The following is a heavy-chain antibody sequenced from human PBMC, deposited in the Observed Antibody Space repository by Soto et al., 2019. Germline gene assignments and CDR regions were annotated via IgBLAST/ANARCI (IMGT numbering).Heavy chain of an antibody. CDR3: ARDLGVGLTGTTQYYYYYYGMDV. V-gene: IGHV1-3*01. Sequence: ASVKVSCKASGYTFTSYAMHWVRQAPGQRLEWMGWINAGNGNTKYSQKFQGRVTITRDTSASTAYMELSSLRSEDTAVYYCARDLGVGLTGTTQYYYYYYGMDVWGQGTTVTVSS. D-gene: IGHD1-7*01. J-gene: IGHJ6*02. CDR1: GYTFTSYA. CDR2: INAGNGNT.